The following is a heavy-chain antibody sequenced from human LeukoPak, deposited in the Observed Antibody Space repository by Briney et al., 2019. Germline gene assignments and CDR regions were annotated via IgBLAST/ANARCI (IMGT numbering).Heavy chain of an antibody. D-gene: IGHD4-11*01. CDR2: IRYDGSNK. CDR3: AKVCTVTTCSDY. CDR1: GFTFSSYG. Sequence: PGGSLRLSCAASGFTFSSYGMHWVRQAPGKGLEWVAFIRYDGSNKYYADSVKGRFTISRDNSKNTLYLQTNSLRAEDTAVYYCAKVCTVTTCSDYWGQGTLVTVSS. J-gene: IGHJ4*02. V-gene: IGHV3-30*02.